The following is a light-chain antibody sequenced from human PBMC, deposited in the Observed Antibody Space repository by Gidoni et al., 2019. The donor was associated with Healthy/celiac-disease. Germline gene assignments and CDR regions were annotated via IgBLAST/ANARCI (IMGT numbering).Light chain of an antibody. V-gene: IGKV1-5*01. CDR1: QSISSW. CDR2: DAS. J-gene: IGKJ1*01. Sequence: DIQMTQSPSTLAASVGDRVTITCRASQSISSWLAWYQQKPGKDPKLLIYDASSLGSGVPSRFSGSGSGTEFTLTISSLQPDDFATYYCQQYNSYSWTFGQGTKVEIK. CDR3: QQYNSYSWT.